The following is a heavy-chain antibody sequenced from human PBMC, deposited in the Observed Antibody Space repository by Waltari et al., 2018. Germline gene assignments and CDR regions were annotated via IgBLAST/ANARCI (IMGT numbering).Heavy chain of an antibody. Sequence: QVQLQESGPGLVKPSETLSLTCPVPGGSISLYYWSWIRQPPGKGLEWIGHVFYSGSTNYNPSLKSRVTISVDTSKNQFSLRLSSVTAADTAVYYCARGTLYNNGWWDFWGQGTLVPVSS. CDR2: VFYSGST. J-gene: IGHJ4*02. CDR1: GGSISLYY. CDR3: ARGTLYNNGWWDF. D-gene: IGHD6-19*01. V-gene: IGHV4-59*01.